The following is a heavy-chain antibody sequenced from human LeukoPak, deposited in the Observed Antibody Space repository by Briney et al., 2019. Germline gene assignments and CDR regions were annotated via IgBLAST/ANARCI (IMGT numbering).Heavy chain of an antibody. CDR3: ARGSLRRGYYYNWFDP. J-gene: IGHJ5*02. Sequence: SETLSLTCAVYGGSFSGYYWSWIRQPPGKGLEWIGEINHSGSTNYNPSLKSRVTISVDTSKNQFSLKLSSVTAADTAVYYCARGSLRRGYYYNWFDPWGQGTLVTASS. CDR2: INHSGST. V-gene: IGHV4-34*01. D-gene: IGHD3-22*01. CDR1: GGSFSGYY.